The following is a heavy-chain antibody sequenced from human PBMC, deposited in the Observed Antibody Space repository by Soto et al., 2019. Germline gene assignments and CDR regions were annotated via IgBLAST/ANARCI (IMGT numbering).Heavy chain of an antibody. CDR2: ISYDGRKK. D-gene: IGHD2-15*01. V-gene: IGHV3-30*18. CDR3: AKDEVLVEVVARDYYGMDV. J-gene: IGHJ6*02. CDR1: GFTFSSFG. Sequence: QVQLVESGGGVVQPGRSLRLSCAASGFTFSSFGMHWVRQAPGKGLEWVAVISYDGRKKYYADCMKGRFTISRDNSKNILYLEMNNLRAEHMAMYYCAKDEVLVEVVARDYYGMDVWGQGTTVTVSS.